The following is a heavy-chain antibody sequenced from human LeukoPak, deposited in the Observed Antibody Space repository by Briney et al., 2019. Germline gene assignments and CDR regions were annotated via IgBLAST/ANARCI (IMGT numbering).Heavy chain of an antibody. CDR2: INHSGST. V-gene: IGHV4-34*01. D-gene: IGHD3-10*01. Sequence: SETLSLTCAVYGGSFSGYYWSWIRQPPGKGLEWIGEINHSGSTNYNPSLKSRVTISVDTSKNQFSLKLSSVTAADTAVYYCARYYYGSGSYHEYNWFDPWGQGTLVTVSS. CDR3: ARYYYGSGSYHEYNWFDP. J-gene: IGHJ5*02. CDR1: GGSFSGYY.